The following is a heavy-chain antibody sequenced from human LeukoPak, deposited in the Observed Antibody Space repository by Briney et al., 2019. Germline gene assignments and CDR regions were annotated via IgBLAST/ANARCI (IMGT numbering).Heavy chain of an antibody. CDR1: GFTFSSYA. CDR3: AKDQGSYSYGFPSDY. Sequence: GSLRLSXAASGFTFSSYAMSWVRQAPGKGLEWVSAISGSGGSTYYADSVKGRFTISRDNSKNTLYLQMNSLRAEDTAVYYCAKDQGSYSYGFPSDYWGQGTLVTVSS. V-gene: IGHV3-23*01. CDR2: ISGSGGST. J-gene: IGHJ4*02. D-gene: IGHD5-18*01.